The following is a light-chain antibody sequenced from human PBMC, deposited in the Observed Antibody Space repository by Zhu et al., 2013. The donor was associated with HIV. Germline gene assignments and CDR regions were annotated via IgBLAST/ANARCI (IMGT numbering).Light chain of an antibody. Sequence: QSVLTQPPSVSAAPGQKVTISCSGSSSNIANNYVSWYQQLPRTAPKLLIYDNNKRPSGIPDRFSGSKSGTSATLGITGLQTGDEADYYCGTWDSSLSSWVFGGRTKLTVL. CDR2: DNN. V-gene: IGLV1-51*01. CDR1: SSNIANNY. CDR3: GTWDSSLSSWV. J-gene: IGLJ3*02.